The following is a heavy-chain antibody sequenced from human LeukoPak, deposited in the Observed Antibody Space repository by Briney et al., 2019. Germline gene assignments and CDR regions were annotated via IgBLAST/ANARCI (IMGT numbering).Heavy chain of an antibody. CDR1: AYTFTSHA. J-gene: IGHJ5*02. D-gene: IGHD1-26*01. V-gene: IGHV1-18*01. CDR2: TSDHNGNT. CDR3: ARDLAGIVGVTAWFDP. Sequence: ASVKVSCKASAYTFTSHAISWMRQPHGQGLECMGWTSDHNGNTNYAQKLQGRVTMTTDTSTNTFYMELRSLRFDDTAVYYWARDLAGIVGVTAWFDPWGQGTLVTVSS.